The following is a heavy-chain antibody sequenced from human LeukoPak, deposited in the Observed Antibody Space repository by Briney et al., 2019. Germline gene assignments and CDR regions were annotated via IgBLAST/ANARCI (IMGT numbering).Heavy chain of an antibody. CDR1: GGSISNYY. Sequence: SETLSLTCSVSGGSISNYYWSWIRQPPGKGLEWIGEINHSGSTNYNPSLKSRVTISVDTSKNQFSLKLSSVTAADTAVYYCAVEYSSSDWFDPWGQGTLVTVSS. D-gene: IGHD6-6*01. V-gene: IGHV4-34*01. CDR2: INHSGST. CDR3: AVEYSSSDWFDP. J-gene: IGHJ5*02.